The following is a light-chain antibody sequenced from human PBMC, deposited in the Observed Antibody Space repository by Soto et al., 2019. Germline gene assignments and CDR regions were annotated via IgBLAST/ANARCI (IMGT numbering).Light chain of an antibody. J-gene: IGKJ5*01. CDR1: QSLLHITGETF. V-gene: IGKV2D-29*02. Sequence: LMTQTPLSLSVAPGQPASISCKSSQSLLHITGETFLFWYLQKPGQSPQLLIYEVSTRVSGVPDRFSGSGSGTDFTLEISRVETDDVGIYYCMHSTQLPPTFGQGTRLEIK. CDR3: MHSTQLPPT. CDR2: EVS.